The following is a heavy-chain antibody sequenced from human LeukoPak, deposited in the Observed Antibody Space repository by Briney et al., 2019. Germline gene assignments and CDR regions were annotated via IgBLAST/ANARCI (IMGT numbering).Heavy chain of an antibody. CDR1: GFTFSSYA. D-gene: IGHD6-19*01. CDR3: ASSSSGWYKFDY. V-gene: IGHV3-23*01. J-gene: IGHJ4*02. CDR2: ISASGGST. Sequence: PGGSLRLSCAASGFTFSSYAMSWVRQAPGKGLEWVSGISASGGSTFYGDSVKGRFTISRDNSTNTLYLQMNSLRADDTAVYYCASSSSGWYKFDYWGQGTLVSVSS.